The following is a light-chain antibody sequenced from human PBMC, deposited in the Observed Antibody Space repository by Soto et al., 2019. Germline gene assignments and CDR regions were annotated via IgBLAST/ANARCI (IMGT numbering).Light chain of an antibody. CDR1: SSDVGGYNY. CDR3: SSYTSSSTYV. V-gene: IGLV2-14*03. Sequence: QSVLTQPPSASGSPGQPVTISCTGTSSDVGGYNYVSWYQQHPGKAPKLMIYDVSKRPSGVSNRFSGSKSGNTASLTISGLQAEDEADYYCSSYTSSSTYVFGTGTKVTVL. J-gene: IGLJ1*01. CDR2: DVS.